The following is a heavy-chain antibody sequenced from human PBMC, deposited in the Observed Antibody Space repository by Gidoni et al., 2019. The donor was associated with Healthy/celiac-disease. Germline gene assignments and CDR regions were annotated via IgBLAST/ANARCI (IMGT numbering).Heavy chain of an antibody. CDR2: ISGSGGST. CDR3: ARPNMVRGVMFDY. V-gene: IGHV3-23*01. CDR1: GFPFSSYA. J-gene: IGHJ4*02. Sequence: EVPLLESGGGLVQPGGSLRLSCAASGFPFSSYAMSWFRQAPGKGLEGVVAISGSGGSTYYADSVKGRFTISRDNSKNTLYLQMNSLRAEDTAVYYCARPNMVRGVMFDYWGQGTLVTVSS. D-gene: IGHD3-10*01.